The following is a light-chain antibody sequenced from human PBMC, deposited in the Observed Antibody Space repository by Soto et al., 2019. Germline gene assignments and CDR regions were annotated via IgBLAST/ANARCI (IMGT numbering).Light chain of an antibody. V-gene: IGLV2-14*01. CDR1: SSDVGAYKY. CDR3: SSYTSTNTQV. J-gene: IGLJ1*01. Sequence: LTQPASVSGSPGQSITISCTGTSSDVGAYKYVSWYQQHPGKAPKLMIYEVSNRHSGVSNRFSGSKSGNTASVTISGLQAEDEADYYCSSYTSTNTQVFGTGTKVTVL. CDR2: EVS.